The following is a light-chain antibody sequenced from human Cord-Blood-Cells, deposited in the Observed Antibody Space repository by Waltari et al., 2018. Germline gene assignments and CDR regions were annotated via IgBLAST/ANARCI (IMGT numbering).Light chain of an antibody. CDR1: QSISSW. V-gene: IGKV1-5*03. Sequence: DIQMTQSPSTLSASVGDXXXXTCRASQSISSWLAWYQQKPGKAPKLLIYKASSLESGVPSRFSGSGSGTEFTLTISSLQPDDFATYYCQQYNSYLWTFGQGTKVEIK. J-gene: IGKJ1*01. CDR3: QQYNSYLWT. CDR2: KAS.